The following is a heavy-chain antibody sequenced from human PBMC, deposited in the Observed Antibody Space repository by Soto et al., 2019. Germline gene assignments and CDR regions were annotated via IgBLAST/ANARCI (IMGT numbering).Heavy chain of an antibody. CDR2: IYSGGST. J-gene: IGHJ5*02. CDR1: GFTFTSYA. D-gene: IGHD6-13*01. CDR3: EREILAAAGRGWFDP. Sequence: GGSLRLSCAAFGFTFTSYAMSWVRQAPGKGLEWVSVIYSGGSTYYADSVKGRFTISRDNSKNTLYLQMNSLRAEDTAVYYCEREILAAAGRGWFDPWGQGTLVTVYS. V-gene: IGHV3-53*01.